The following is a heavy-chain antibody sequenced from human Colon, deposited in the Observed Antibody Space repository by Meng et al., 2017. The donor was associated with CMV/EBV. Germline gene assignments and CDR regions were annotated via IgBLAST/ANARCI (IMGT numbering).Heavy chain of an antibody. D-gene: IGHD3-10*01. CDR2: ISTSGSTV. CDR3: ARGNTGGDFHFFGLDL. J-gene: IGHJ6*02. Sequence: GESLKISCSASGFPLSDYYIMWIRQAPGKGLEYVAYISTSGSTVYYADSVMGRLTISRDNINNVVTLHMTSLRGDDAGVYYCARGNTGGDFHFFGLDLWGQGTTVTVSS. V-gene: IGHV3-11*01. CDR1: GFPLSDYY.